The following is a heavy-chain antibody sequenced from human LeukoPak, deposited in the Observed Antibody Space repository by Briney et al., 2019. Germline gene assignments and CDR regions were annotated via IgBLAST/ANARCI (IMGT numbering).Heavy chain of an antibody. D-gene: IGHD3-9*01. CDR2: INEYNGYT. J-gene: IGHJ5*02. V-gene: IGHV1-18*01. Sequence: ASVKVSFKASGYTFTSYGIRGVRQPPGQGRDGVGRINEYNGYTNYAQKLQGRVTMTTDTSTSTAYMELRSLRSDDTAVYYCARAISGYFDWLFATGTDLNWFDPWGQGALVTVSP. CDR1: GYTFTSYG. CDR3: ARAISGYFDWLFATGTDLNWFDP.